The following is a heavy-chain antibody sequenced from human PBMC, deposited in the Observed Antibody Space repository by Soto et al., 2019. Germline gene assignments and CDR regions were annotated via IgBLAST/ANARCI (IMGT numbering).Heavy chain of an antibody. Sequence: QVQLVQSGGEVQKPGASVKVSCKTSGYTFVTYYISWLRQAPGQGIEWVGWISPHNGKTNYIQSLQGRVTLTADTSPGTAYLELRSLQSNDTAVYFCARDSSNYFDYWGQGTLVTVSS. CDR1: GYTFVTYY. D-gene: IGHD4-4*01. J-gene: IGHJ4*02. CDR3: ARDSSNYFDY. V-gene: IGHV1-18*01. CDR2: ISPHNGKT.